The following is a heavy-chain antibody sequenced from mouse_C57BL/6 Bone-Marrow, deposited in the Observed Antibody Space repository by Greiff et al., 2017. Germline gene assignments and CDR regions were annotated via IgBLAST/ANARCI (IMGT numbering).Heavy chain of an antibody. V-gene: IGHV1-15*01. CDR3: TRGGLLWFFDY. Sequence: QVQLKQSGAELVRPGASVTLSCKASGYTFTDYEMHWVKQTPVHGLEWIGAIDPETGGTAYNQKFKGKAILTADKSSSTAYMELRSLTSEDSAVYYCTRGGLLWFFDYWGQGTTLTVSS. CDR1: GYTFTDYE. CDR2: IDPETGGT. D-gene: IGHD2-2*01. J-gene: IGHJ2*01.